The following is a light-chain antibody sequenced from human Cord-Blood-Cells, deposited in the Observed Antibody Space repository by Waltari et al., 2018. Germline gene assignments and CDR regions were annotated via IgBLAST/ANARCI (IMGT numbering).Light chain of an antibody. CDR3: QVWDSSSDHYV. CDR2: YDS. J-gene: IGLJ1*01. CDR1: NIGSNS. Sequence: SSVLTQPPSVSVAPGKTARITCGGNNIGSNSVHWYQQRPGQAPVLVIYYDSDRPSGIPERFSGSNSGNTAALTISRVEAGDEADYYCQVWDSSSDHYVFGTGTKVTVL. V-gene: IGLV3-21*04.